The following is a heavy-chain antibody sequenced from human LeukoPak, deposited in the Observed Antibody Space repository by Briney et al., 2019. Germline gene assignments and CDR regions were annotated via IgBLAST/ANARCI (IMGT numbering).Heavy chain of an antibody. CDR1: GFTFSDYY. D-gene: IGHD3-22*01. Sequence: GGSLRLSCAASGFTFSDYYMTWIRQAPGKGLEWVSYISNSGTTIYYTDSVKGRFTISRDNAKSSLYLQMKSLRAEDTALYYCARGHRESDSSGWLYGGQGTLVTVSS. CDR3: ARGHRESDSSGWLY. J-gene: IGHJ4*02. V-gene: IGHV3-11*04. CDR2: ISNSGTTI.